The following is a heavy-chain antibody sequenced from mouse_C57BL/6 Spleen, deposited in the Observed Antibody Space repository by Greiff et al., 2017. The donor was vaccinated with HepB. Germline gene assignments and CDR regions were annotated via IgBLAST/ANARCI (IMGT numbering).Heavy chain of an antibody. CDR3: ARDPGYYGSSYEGYFDV. CDR1: GLTFSSYA. CDR2: ISDGGSYT. Sequence: LVESAGFFFTPGGSLKLSCAASGLTFSSYATSWVRQTPEKSLEWVATISDGGSYTYYPDNVKGRFTISRDNAKNNLYLQMSHLKSEDTAMYYCARDPGYYGSSYEGYFDVWGTGTTVTVSS. D-gene: IGHD1-1*01. J-gene: IGHJ1*03. V-gene: IGHV5-4*01.